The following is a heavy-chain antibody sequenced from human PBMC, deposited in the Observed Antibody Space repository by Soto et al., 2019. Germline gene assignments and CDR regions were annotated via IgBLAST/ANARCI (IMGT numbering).Heavy chain of an antibody. CDR2: IYHSGST. J-gene: IGHJ6*02. CDR3: ARGYSSSWYRYYYGMDV. D-gene: IGHD6-13*01. CDR1: GGSISSSNW. Sequence: SETLSLTCAVSGGSISSSNWWSWVRQPPGKGLEWIGEIYHSGSTNYNPSLKSRVTISVDTSKNQFSLKLSSVTAADTAVYYCARGYSSSWYRYYYGMDVWGQGTTVTVSS. V-gene: IGHV4-4*02.